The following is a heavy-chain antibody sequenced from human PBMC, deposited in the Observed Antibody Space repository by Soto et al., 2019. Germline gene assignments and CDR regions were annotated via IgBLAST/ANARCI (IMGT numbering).Heavy chain of an antibody. CDR1: GFTFSSYG. J-gene: IGHJ3*02. CDR3: ARDRGIAVAGEVRDAFDI. CDR2: IWYDGSNK. D-gene: IGHD6-19*01. V-gene: IGHV3-33*01. Sequence: GGSLRLSCAASGFTFSSYGMHWVRQAPGKGLEWVAVIWYDGSNKYYADSVKGRVTISRDNSKNTLYLQMNSLRAEDTAVYYCARDRGIAVAGEVRDAFDIWGQGTMVTVSS.